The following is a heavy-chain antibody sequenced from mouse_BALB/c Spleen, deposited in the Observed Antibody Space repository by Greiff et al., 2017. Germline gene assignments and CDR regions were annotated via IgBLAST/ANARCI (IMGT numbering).Heavy chain of an antibody. V-gene: IGHV5-6-5*01. Sequence: EVQLVESGGGLVKPGGSLKLSCAASGFTFSSYAMSWVRQTPEKRLEWVASISSGGSTYYPDSVKGRFTISRDNARNILYLQMSSLRSEDTAMYYCARGQGSGTWFAYWGQGTLVTVSA. J-gene: IGHJ3*01. CDR2: ISSGGST. CDR1: GFTFSSYA. CDR3: ARGQGSGTWFAY. D-gene: IGHD4-1*01.